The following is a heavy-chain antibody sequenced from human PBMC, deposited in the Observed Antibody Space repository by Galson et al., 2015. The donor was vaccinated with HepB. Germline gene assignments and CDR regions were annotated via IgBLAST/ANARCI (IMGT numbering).Heavy chain of an antibody. CDR2: IYSGGGT. Sequence: SLRLSCAASGFTVSGNYMSWVRQAPGKGLEWVSAIYSGGGTSYADSVKGRFAISRDNSKNSVYLQMNSLRAEDTAVYYCATEGDTSTWYRYWGRGTLVTVSS. CDR3: ATEGDTSTWYRY. J-gene: IGHJ4*02. D-gene: IGHD6-13*01. V-gene: IGHV3-66*01. CDR1: GFTVSGNY.